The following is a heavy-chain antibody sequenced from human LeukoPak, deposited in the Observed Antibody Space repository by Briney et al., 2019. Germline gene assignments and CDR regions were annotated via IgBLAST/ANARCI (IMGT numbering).Heavy chain of an antibody. J-gene: IGHJ4*02. CDR2: IKSPTDGATR. CDR3: ATVGHPSSWSKFDY. D-gene: IGHD6-13*01. V-gene: IGHV3-15*01. Sequence: GGSLRLSCAASGFTFNNAWMSWVRQAPGKGLEWVGHIKSPTDGATRDYAAPVKGRFTISRDDSKNTMYLQMNSLETEDTAVYYCATVGHPSSWSKFDYWGQGTLVTVSS. CDR1: GFTFNNAW.